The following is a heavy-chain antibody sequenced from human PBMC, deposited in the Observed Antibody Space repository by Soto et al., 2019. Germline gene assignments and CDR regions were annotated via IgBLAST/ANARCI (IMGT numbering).Heavy chain of an antibody. J-gene: IGHJ4*02. D-gene: IGHD5-12*01. CDR2: VKDGGHT. CDR3: ARGQEGVVATH. CDR1: GGSLSGYY. Sequence: QVQLQQWGAGLLKPSETLSLNCAVTGGSLSGYYWSWIRQPPGKGLEWIGEVKDGGHTNYSPSLRGRVTISSDTSNYQFSLRLNSVTAADEGVYYCARGQEGVVATHWDQGSLVTVSS. V-gene: IGHV4-34*01.